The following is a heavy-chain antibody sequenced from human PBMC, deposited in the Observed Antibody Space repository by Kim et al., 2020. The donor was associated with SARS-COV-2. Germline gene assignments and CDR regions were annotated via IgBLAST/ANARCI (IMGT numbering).Heavy chain of an antibody. D-gene: IGHD4-4*01. J-gene: IGHJ4*02. CDR3: ARGETVLVY. CDR1: GGSISSYY. CDR2: IYSSGST. V-gene: IGHV4-4*07. Sequence: SETLSLTCTVSGGSISSYYWSWVRQPAGKGLEWIGRIYSSGSTNYNPSRRNRLTMAVDTSKNQFSLRLSSVAAADTAVYYCARGETVLVYWGQGALVTVSS.